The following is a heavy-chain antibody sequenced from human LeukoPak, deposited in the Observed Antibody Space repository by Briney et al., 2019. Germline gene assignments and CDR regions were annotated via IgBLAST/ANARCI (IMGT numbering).Heavy chain of an antibody. CDR1: GFTFSNYA. CDR3: AREHWDFDY. D-gene: IGHD7-27*01. CDR2: ISGSGEST. V-gene: IGHV3-23*01. J-gene: IGHJ4*02. Sequence: GGSLRLSCAASGFTFSNYAITWIRQAPGKGLEWVSEISGSGESTYYGNSVKGRFTISRDNSKNTLYLQMNSLRAGDTAVYYCAREHWDFDYWGQGTLVTVSS.